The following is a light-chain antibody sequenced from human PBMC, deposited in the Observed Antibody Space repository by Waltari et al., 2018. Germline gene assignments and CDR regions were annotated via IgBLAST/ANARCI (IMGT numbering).Light chain of an antibody. J-gene: IGKJ3*01. CDR2: DAS. CDR3: QRYDNLPIFA. V-gene: IGKV1-33*01. Sequence: DIQMTQSPPSLSASVGDRVTITCRASQDITNYLNWYQQKPGKAPKLLIHDASKLETGVPSRFSGSQSGTHFTLTISSLQPGDIGTYYCQRYDNLPIFAFGPGTKVEI. CDR1: QDITNY.